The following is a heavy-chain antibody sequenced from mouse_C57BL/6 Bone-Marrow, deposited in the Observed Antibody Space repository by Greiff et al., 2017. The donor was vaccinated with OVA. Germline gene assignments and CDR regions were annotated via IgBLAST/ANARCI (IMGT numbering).Heavy chain of an antibody. CDR3: TRGLLLADYAMDY. CDR2: LDPETGGT. Sequence: VQLQQSGAELVRPGASVTLSCKASGYTFTDYEMHWVKQTPVHGLEWIGALDPETGGTAYNQKFKGKAILTADKSSSTAYMELRSLTSEDSAVYYCTRGLLLADYAMDYWGQGTSVTVSS. V-gene: IGHV1-15*01. CDR1: GYTFTDYE. J-gene: IGHJ4*01. D-gene: IGHD2-1*01.